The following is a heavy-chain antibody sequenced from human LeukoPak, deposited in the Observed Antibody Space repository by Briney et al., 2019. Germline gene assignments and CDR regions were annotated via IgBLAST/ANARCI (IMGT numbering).Heavy chain of an antibody. CDR2: ISSSSSYI. D-gene: IGHD6-13*01. CDR3: AKAAAGSQHSYYYYYYLDV. J-gene: IGHJ6*03. CDR1: GFTFSSYS. V-gene: IGHV3-21*04. Sequence: GGSLRLSCAASGFTFSSYSMNWVRQAPGKGLEWVSSISSSSSYIYYADSVKGRFTISRDNAKNSLYLQMNSLRAEDTAVYYCAKAAAGSQHSYYYYYYLDVWGTGTTVTISS.